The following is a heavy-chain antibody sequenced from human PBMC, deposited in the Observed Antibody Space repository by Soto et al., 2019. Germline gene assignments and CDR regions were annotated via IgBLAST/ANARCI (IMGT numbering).Heavy chain of an antibody. D-gene: IGHD2-2*01. Sequence: PSETLSLTCTVSGGSISSSSYYWGWIRQPPGKGLEWIGSIYYSGSTYYNPSLKSRATISVDTSKTQFSLKLSSVTAADTAVYYCARHGSGHPVGYCSSTSCYGVYGMDVWGQGTTVTVSS. CDR2: IYYSGST. CDR3: ARHGSGHPVGYCSSTSCYGVYGMDV. J-gene: IGHJ6*02. CDR1: GGSISSSSYY. V-gene: IGHV4-39*01.